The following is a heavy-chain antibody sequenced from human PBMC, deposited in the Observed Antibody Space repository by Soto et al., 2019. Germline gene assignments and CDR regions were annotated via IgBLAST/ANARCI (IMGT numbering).Heavy chain of an antibody. CDR3: AKVIRRDAYGAFDV. Sequence: PGGSLRLSCAASGFTFNTYAMTWVRQPPGKGLEWVSSISLTGGSVYDADSVKGRFTISGDNSKNILYLQMTSLRVEDTAKYFCAKVIRRDAYGAFDVWGQGXMVTVSS. V-gene: IGHV3-23*01. CDR2: ISLTGGSV. J-gene: IGHJ3*01. D-gene: IGHD4-17*01. CDR1: GFTFNTYA.